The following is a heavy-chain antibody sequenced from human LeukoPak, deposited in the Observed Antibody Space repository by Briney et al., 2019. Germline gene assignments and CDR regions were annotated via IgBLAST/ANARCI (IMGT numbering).Heavy chain of an antibody. V-gene: IGHV4-39*07. CDR3: AWHTDEYYFDY. CDR2: IYYSGTT. J-gene: IGHJ4*02. CDR1: AGSISSSNYY. D-gene: IGHD2-21*01. Sequence: RSETLSLTCTVSAGSISSSNYYWGWIRQPPGKGLEWIGSIYYSGTTYYNPSLKSRVTISLDTSTTQFSLKLSSVTAADTAVYYCAWHTDEYYFDYWGQGTLVTVSS.